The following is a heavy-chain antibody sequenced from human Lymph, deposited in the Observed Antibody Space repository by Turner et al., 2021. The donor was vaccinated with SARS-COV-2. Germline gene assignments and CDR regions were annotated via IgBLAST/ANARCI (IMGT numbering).Heavy chain of an antibody. Sequence: QVQLVQSGAEVKKPGGSGKVSCKASGYTSTSYYMHWVRQAPGQGLEWMGIINPSGGSTTYAQKFQGRVTMTKDTSTSTVYMELSSLRSEDTAVYYCARDPPIQIWVDYFYYGIDVWGQGTTVTVSS. CDR2: INPSGGST. CDR1: GYTSTSYY. D-gene: IGHD5-18*01. J-gene: IGHJ6*02. CDR3: ARDPPIQIWVDYFYYGIDV. V-gene: IGHV1-46*01.